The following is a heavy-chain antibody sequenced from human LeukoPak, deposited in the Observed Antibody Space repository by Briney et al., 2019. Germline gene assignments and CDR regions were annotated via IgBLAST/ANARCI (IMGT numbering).Heavy chain of an antibody. CDR2: ISSSGSTI. D-gene: IGHD1-26*01. CDR1: GFTFSSYE. CDR3: ARDHVLGGNIDY. V-gene: IGHV3-48*03. J-gene: IGHJ4*02. Sequence: GGSLRLSCAASGFTFSSYEMNWVRQAPGKGLEWVSYISSSGSTIYYAVSVKGRFTISRDNAKNSLYLQMNSLRAEDTAVYYCARDHVLGGNIDYWGQGTLVTVSS.